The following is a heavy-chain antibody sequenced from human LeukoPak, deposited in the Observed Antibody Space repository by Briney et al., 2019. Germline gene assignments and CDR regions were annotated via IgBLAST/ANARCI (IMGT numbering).Heavy chain of an antibody. V-gene: IGHV3-21*01. CDR1: GFTFSSYS. D-gene: IGHD3-10*01. CDR2: ISGSSDYI. Sequence: PGGSLRLSCAASGFTFSSYSMNWVRQAPGKGLEWVSSISGSSDYIYYADSVKGRFTISRDNAKSSLYLQMNSLRAEDTAVYYCARFNPYYYGSGSQTANFDYWGQGTLVTVSS. J-gene: IGHJ4*02. CDR3: ARFNPYYYGSGSQTANFDY.